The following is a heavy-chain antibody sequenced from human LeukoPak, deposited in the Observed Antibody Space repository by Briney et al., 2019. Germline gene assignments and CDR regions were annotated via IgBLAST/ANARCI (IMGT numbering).Heavy chain of an antibody. J-gene: IGHJ5*02. V-gene: IGHV3-23*01. CDR2: ISGSGGST. Sequence: GGSLRLSCAASGFTFSSYAMSWVRQAPGKGLEWVSAISGSGGSTYYADSVKGRFTISRDNTKNTLYLQMNSLRAEDTAVYYCAKFVRGSGSYDNPNWFDPWGQGTLVTVSS. CDR3: AKFVRGSGSYDNPNWFDP. D-gene: IGHD3-10*01. CDR1: GFTFSSYA.